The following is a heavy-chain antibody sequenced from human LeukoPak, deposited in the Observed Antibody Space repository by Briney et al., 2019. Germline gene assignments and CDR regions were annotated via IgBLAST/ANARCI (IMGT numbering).Heavy chain of an antibody. V-gene: IGHV3-30-3*01. Sequence: GGSLRLSCAASGFTFSSYAMHWVRQAPGKGLEWVAVISYDGSNKYYADSVRGRFTISRDNSKDTLYLQMKALRDEDTATYYCAKRGPIYSSTPGNYFDYWGQGTLVTVSS. D-gene: IGHD3-10*01. CDR2: ISYDGSNK. CDR1: GFTFSSYA. J-gene: IGHJ4*02. CDR3: AKRGPIYSSTPGNYFDY.